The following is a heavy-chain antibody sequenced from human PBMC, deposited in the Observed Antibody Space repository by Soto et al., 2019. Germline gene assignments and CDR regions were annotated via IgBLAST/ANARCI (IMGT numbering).Heavy chain of an antibody. J-gene: IGHJ4*02. CDR2: ISGSGGST. V-gene: IGHV3-23*01. CDR3: ATRTAMGLNPVGY. Sequence: EVQLLESGGGLVPPGGSLRLSCAASGFIFSSYAMRWVRPAPGRGLEWVSAISGSGGSTYFADSVKGRFANSRDTSKNMLYLQMNSLSAEDTAVYYCATRTAMGLNPVGYGGQGPLGTVSS. CDR1: GFIFSSYA. D-gene: IGHD5-18*01.